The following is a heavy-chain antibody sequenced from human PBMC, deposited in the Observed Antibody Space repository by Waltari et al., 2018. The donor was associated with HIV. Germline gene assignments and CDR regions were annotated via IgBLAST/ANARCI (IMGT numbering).Heavy chain of an antibody. J-gene: IGHJ4*02. D-gene: IGHD1-7*01. CDR2: IRYDGSNK. CDR1: GFTFSSYG. CDR3: AKEYNWNYVRYFDY. Sequence: QVQLVESGGGVVQPGGSLRLSCAASGFTFSSYGMHWVRQAPGKGLEWVAFIRYDGSNKYYADSVKGRFTISRDNSKNTLYLQMNSLRAEDTAVYYCAKEYNWNYVRYFDYWGQGTLVTVSS. V-gene: IGHV3-30*02.